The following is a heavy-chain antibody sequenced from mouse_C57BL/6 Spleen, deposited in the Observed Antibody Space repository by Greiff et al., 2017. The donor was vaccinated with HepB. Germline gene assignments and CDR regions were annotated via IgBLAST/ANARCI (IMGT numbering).Heavy chain of an antibody. CDR2: ISSGSSTI. V-gene: IGHV5-17*01. J-gene: IGHJ1*03. Sequence: EVKLVESGGGLVKPGGSLKLSCAASGFTFSDYGIHWVRQAPEKGLEWVAYISSGSSTIYYADTVKGRFTISRDNAKNTLFLQMTSLRSEDTAMYYCARNQYYYGSSWYFDVWGTGTTVTVSS. CDR1: GFTFSDYG. D-gene: IGHD1-1*01. CDR3: ARNQYYYGSSWYFDV.